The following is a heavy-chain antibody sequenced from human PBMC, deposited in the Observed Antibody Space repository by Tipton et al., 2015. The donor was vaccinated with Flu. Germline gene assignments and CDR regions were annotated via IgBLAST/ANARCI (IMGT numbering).Heavy chain of an antibody. CDR1: GYSISSGYY. CDR3: ARHSSTDYGDYLNFDY. V-gene: IGHV4-38-2*01. J-gene: IGHJ4*02. D-gene: IGHD4-17*01. Sequence: TLSLTCAVSGYSISSGYYWGWIRQPPGKGLEWIGSIYHSGSTYYNPSLKSRVTISVDTSKNQFSLKLSSVTAADTAVYYCARHSSTDYGDYLNFDYWGQGTLVTASS. CDR2: IYHSGST.